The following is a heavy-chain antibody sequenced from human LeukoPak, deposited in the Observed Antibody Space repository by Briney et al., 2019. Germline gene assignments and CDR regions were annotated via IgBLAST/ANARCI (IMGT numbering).Heavy chain of an antibody. V-gene: IGHV3-23*01. CDR3: AKKPATIKFPFDI. CDR2: ISTTGGYT. D-gene: IGHD5-24*01. CDR1: GFSFSTYD. J-gene: IGHJ4*02. Sequence: GGSLRLSCVGSGFSFSTYDMGWVRQTPGKGLEWVSAISTTGGYTEDADSVKGRFTISRDNTQNTLFLQMHSLRAGDTAVYYCAKKPATIKFPFDIWGQGTLVTVSP.